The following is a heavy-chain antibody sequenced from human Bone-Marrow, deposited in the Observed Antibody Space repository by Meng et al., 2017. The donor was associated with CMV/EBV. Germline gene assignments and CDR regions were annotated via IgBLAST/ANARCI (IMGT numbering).Heavy chain of an antibody. J-gene: IGHJ2*01. CDR2: INSGGTST. D-gene: IGHD6-19*01. V-gene: IGHV3-23*03. CDR3: AKGQVKQWLDWYFDL. CDR1: GVTFRSYA. Sequence: SGVTFRSYAITWVSQATGKGLEWVSVINSGGTSTYYADSVKGRFTISRDNSKNTLYLQMDSLRAEDTAVYYCAKGQVKQWLDWYFDLWGRGTLVTVSS.